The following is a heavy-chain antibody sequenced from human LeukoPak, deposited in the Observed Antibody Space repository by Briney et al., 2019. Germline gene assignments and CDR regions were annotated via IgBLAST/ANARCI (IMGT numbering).Heavy chain of an antibody. V-gene: IGHV3-23*01. D-gene: IGHD5-12*01. CDR1: GFTFSSYA. CDR2: ISGSGGST. CDR3: AKDPRGIVATTHLEY. Sequence: PGGSLRLSCAASGFTFSSYAMSWVRQAPGKGLEWVSTISGSGGSTYYADSVKGRFTISRDNSKNTLYLQMNSLRAEDTAVYYCAKDPRGIVATTHLEYWGQGTLVTVSS. J-gene: IGHJ4*02.